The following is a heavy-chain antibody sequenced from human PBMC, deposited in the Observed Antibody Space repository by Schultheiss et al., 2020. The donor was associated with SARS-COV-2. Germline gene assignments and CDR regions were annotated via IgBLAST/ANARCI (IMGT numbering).Heavy chain of an antibody. CDR2: ISGSGGDT. Sequence: GGSLRLSCAASGFTFSSYGMHWVRQAPGKGLEWVSAISGSGGDTYYADSVMGRFTISRDNAKNTLYLQMNSLRAEDTAVYYCAKDTPYNWNDGGAFDIWGQGTMVNVSS. D-gene: IGHD1-20*01. J-gene: IGHJ3*02. CDR1: GFTFSSYG. CDR3: AKDTPYNWNDGGAFDI. V-gene: IGHV3-23*01.